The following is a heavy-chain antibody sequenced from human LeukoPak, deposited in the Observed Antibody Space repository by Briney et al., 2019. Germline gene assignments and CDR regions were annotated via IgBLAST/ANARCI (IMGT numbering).Heavy chain of an antibody. CDR3: ARDRSITIFGVVIMEAFDI. CDR2: IIPIFGTA. J-gene: IGHJ3*02. Sequence: GSSVKVSCKASGGTFSSYAISWVRQAPGQGLEWMGGIIPIFGTANYAQKFQGRVTITADESTSTAYMELSSLRSEDTAVYYCARDRSITIFGVVIMEAFDIWGQGTMVTVSS. CDR1: GGTFSSYA. D-gene: IGHD3-3*01. V-gene: IGHV1-69*01.